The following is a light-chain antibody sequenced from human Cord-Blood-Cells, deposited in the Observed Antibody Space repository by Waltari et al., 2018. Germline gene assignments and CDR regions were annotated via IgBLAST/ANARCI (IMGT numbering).Light chain of an antibody. CDR3: SSYTSSSTLGV. J-gene: IGLJ3*02. Sequence: QSALTQPASVSGSPGQSITISCPGTSSDVGGSNYVSWYQQHPGKAPKLMIYDVSNRPSGVSNRFSGSKSGNTASLTISGLQAEDEADYYCSSYTSSSTLGVFGGGTKLTVL. CDR2: DVS. CDR1: SSDVGGSNY. V-gene: IGLV2-14*01.